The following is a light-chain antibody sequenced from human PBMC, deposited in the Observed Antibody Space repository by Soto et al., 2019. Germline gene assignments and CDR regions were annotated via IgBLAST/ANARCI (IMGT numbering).Light chain of an antibody. CDR1: QSVLSSSNNKNY. J-gene: IGKJ2*01. CDR2: WAS. CDR3: QQYFSSLSYT. V-gene: IGKV4-1*01. Sequence: DIVMTQSPDSLAVSLGERATINCKSRQSVLSSSNNKNYLAWYQQKPGQPPRLLIYWASTRESGVPDRFSGSRSGTDFTLTISSLQAEDVALYYCQQYFSSLSYTFGQGTKLEIK.